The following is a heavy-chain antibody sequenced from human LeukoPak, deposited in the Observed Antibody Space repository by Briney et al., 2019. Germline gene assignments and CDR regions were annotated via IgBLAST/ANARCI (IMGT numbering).Heavy chain of an antibody. D-gene: IGHD2-21*02. CDR1: GDSISSYY. CDR3: ARDSGDSDRTWFDP. Sequence: SETLSLTCTVSGDSISSYYWTWIRQPAGKRLEWIGRIYTSGSTNYNPSLKSRVTMTRDTSTSTVYMELSSLRSEDTAVYYCARDSGDSDRTWFDPWGQGTLVTVSS. V-gene: IGHV4-4*07. CDR2: IYTSGST. J-gene: IGHJ5*02.